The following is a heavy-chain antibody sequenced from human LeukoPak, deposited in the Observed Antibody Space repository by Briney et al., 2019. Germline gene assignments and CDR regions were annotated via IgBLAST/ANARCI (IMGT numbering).Heavy chain of an antibody. CDR1: GFTFSSYA. V-gene: IGHV3-30*04. CDR3: AKGGHFSRFDS. D-gene: IGHD2-21*02. Sequence: GGPLRLSCAASGFTFSSYAMHWVRKAPGKGLEWVSVISYDGSNKYYADSVEGRFTISRDNSRNNLYLQMNSLTAEDTALYYYAKGGHFSRFDSWGQGTLVTVSS. J-gene: IGHJ5*01. CDR2: ISYDGSNK.